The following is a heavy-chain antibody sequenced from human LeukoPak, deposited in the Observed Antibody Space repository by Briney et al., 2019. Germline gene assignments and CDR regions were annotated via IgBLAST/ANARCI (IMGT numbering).Heavy chain of an antibody. Sequence: ASVKVSCKASGYTFTGYYMHWVRQAPGQGLEWMRWIEPNSGGTNYAQKFQGRVTMTRDTSISTAYMELSRLRSDDTAVYYCARGTVAWYYYDSTGYPFSLDYWGQGTLVTVSS. V-gene: IGHV1-2*02. CDR1: GYTFTGYY. CDR3: ARGTVAWYYYDSTGYPFSLDY. J-gene: IGHJ4*02. D-gene: IGHD3-22*01. CDR2: IEPNSGGT.